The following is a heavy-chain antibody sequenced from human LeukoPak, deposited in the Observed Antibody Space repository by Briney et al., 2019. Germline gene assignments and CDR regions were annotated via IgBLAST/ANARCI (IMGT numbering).Heavy chain of an antibody. Sequence: NPSGTLSLTCAVSGGSISSSNWWSWVRQPPGKGLEWIGEIYHSGSTYYNPSLKSRVTISVDRSKNQFSLKLSSVTAADTAVYYCARAPVVPAADAIPWGQGTMVTVSS. J-gene: IGHJ3*01. CDR2: IYHSGST. D-gene: IGHD2-2*01. CDR3: ARAPVVPAADAIP. V-gene: IGHV4-4*02. CDR1: GGSISSSNW.